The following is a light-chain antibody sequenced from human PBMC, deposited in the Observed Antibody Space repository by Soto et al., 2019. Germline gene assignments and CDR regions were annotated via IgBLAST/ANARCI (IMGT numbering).Light chain of an antibody. V-gene: IGKV3-15*01. Sequence: EIVLTQSPGTLSVSPGERATLSCRASQSVSSKLAWYQQKPGQAPRLPFYGASTGATGIPARFSGSGSETNFTLPTSSLQSEDFEFYYCQQYNNWPGTFGKGTKV. CDR3: QQYNNWPGT. CDR1: QSVSSK. J-gene: IGKJ1*01. CDR2: GAS.